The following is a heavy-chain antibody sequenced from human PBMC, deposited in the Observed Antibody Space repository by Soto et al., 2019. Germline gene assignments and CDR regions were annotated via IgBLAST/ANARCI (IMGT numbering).Heavy chain of an antibody. CDR3: TTDLSFVDVGRWEGFDAFDI. V-gene: IGHV3-15*01. Sequence: GGSLRLSCAASGFTFSNAWMSWVRQAPGKGLEWVGRIKSKTDGGTTDYAAPVKGRFTISRDDSKNTLYLQMNSLKTEDTAVYYCTTDLSFVDVGRWEGFDAFDIWGQGTMVTVSS. CDR2: IKSKTDGGTT. CDR1: GFTFSNAW. D-gene: IGHD1-26*01. J-gene: IGHJ3*02.